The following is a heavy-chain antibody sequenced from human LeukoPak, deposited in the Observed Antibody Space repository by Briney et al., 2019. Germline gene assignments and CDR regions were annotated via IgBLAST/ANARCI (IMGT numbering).Heavy chain of an antibody. CDR3: ARDSVEMATID. CDR1: GFTFSSYA. J-gene: IGHJ4*02. V-gene: IGHV3-64*01. Sequence: GGSLRLSCAASGFTFSSYAMHWVRQAPGKGLEYVSAISSNGGSTYYANSVKGRFTISRDNSKNTLYLQMGSLRAEDMAVYYCARDSVEMATIDWGQGTLVTVSS. D-gene: IGHD5-24*01. CDR2: ISSNGGST.